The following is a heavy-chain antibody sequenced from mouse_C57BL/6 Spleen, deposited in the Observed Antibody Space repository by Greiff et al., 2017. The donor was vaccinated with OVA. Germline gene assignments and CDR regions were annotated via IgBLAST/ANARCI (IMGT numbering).Heavy chain of an antibody. D-gene: IGHD1-1*01. CDR3: ARSRLLTTVGGLDY. J-gene: IGHJ4*01. V-gene: IGHV1-64*01. CDR1: GYTFTSYW. CDR2: IHPNSGST. Sequence: VQLQQSGAELVKPGASVKLSCKASGYTFTSYWMHWVKQRPGQGLEWIGMIHPNSGSTNYNEKFKSKATLTVDKSSSTAYMQLSSLTSEDSAVYYCARSRLLTTVGGLDYWGQGTSVTVSS.